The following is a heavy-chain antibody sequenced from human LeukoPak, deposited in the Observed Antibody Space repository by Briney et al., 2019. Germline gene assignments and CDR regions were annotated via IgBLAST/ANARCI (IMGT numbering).Heavy chain of an antibody. D-gene: IGHD4-17*01. V-gene: IGHV4-59*08. Sequence: SETLSLTCTVSGGSISSYYWSWIRQPPGKGLEWIGYIYYSGSTNYNPSLKSRVTISVDTSKNQFSLKLSSVTAADTAVYYCARRDYGDYLFDYWGQGTLVTVSS. CDR3: ARRDYGDYLFDY. J-gene: IGHJ4*02. CDR1: GGSISSYY. CDR2: IYYSGST.